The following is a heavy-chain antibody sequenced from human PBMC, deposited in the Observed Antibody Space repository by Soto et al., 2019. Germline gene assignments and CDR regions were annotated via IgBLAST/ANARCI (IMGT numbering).Heavy chain of an antibody. Sequence: QVQLVQSGAEVKQPGASVKVSCKASGYTFTRYGITWVRQARGQGLEWMGWINGYNGNTTYAQKLQGRVTMTTDTSTSTAYMELRSLTSDDTAVYYCAREGDYPYYYYGMDVWGQGTTVTVSS. CDR3: AREGDYPYYYYGMDV. CDR2: INGYNGNT. V-gene: IGHV1-18*01. D-gene: IGHD4-17*01. CDR1: GYTFTRYG. J-gene: IGHJ6*02.